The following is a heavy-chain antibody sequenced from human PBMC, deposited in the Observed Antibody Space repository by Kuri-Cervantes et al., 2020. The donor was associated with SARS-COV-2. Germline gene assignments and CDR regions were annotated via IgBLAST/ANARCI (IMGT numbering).Heavy chain of an antibody. CDR3: ARAQLGAVGAFDI. CDR2: LKGDGSEK. V-gene: IGHV3-7*01. Sequence: GESLKISCAASGFTFSDYYMSWIRQAPGKGLEWVATLKGDGSEKYYVESVKGRFTVSRDNAENSLHLQLNTVRAEDTAVYYCARAQLGAVGAFDIWGQGAMVTVSS. CDR1: GFTFSDYY. D-gene: IGHD3-16*01. J-gene: IGHJ3*02.